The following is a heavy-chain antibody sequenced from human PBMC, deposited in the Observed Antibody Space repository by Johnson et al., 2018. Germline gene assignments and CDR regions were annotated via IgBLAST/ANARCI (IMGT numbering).Heavy chain of an antibody. CDR3: AKTSYYDSSGSPHAFDI. D-gene: IGHD3-22*01. CDR2: ISYDGDDK. CDR1: GFRFTSYG. J-gene: IGHJ3*02. Sequence: QVQLVQSGGGVVQPGRSLRLSCAASGFRFTSYGMHWVRQAPGKGLEWVALISYDGDDKDSADSVKGRFTISRDNSKNTLYLQMNSLRPEDTAMYFCAKTSYYDSSGSPHAFDIWGQGTMVTVSS. V-gene: IGHV3-30*18.